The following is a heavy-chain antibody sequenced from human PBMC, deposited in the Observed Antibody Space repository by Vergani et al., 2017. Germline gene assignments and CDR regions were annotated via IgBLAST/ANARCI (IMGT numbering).Heavy chain of an antibody. D-gene: IGHD3-9*01. CDR3: ARVMYRDEASTGYRLEGMDI. J-gene: IGHJ6*02. CDR1: GGPFNTYY. Sequence: QVQLEESGPGLVKPSETLSLTCTVSGGPFNTYYWSWIRQFPGKGLEWIGYIYSTGSTNYNPSLNSRVTMSVDTSKNQFSLKLRSVTAADTAVYFCARVMYRDEASTGYRLEGMDIWGQGTTVTISS. CDR2: IYSTGST. V-gene: IGHV4-59*13.